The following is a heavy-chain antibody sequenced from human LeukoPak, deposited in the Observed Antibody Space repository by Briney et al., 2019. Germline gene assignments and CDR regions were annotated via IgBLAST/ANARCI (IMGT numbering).Heavy chain of an antibody. V-gene: IGHV3-30*07. CDR1: GFVFSDYP. D-gene: IGHD2-2*01. CDR3: ARVGCSSTSCHYDAFDI. Sequence: GGSLRLSCSASGFVFSDYPLHWIRQSPGKGPEWVAVISFDGSHQYYADSVKGRFTISRDNAKNSLYLQMNSLRAEDTAVYYCARVGCSSTSCHYDAFDIWGQGTMVTVSS. J-gene: IGHJ3*02. CDR2: ISFDGSHQ.